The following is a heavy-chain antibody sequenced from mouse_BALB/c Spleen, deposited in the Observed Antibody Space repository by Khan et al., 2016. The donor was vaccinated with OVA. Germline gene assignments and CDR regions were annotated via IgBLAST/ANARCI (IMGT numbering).Heavy chain of an antibody. V-gene: IGHV1-77*01. CDR1: GYTFTDYY. CDR3: ARSGIGSFAY. Sequence: VQLQESGAELARPGASVKLSCKASGYTFTDYYINWVKQRTGQGLEWIGEIYPGSGNTYYNEKFKDKATLTADKSSSTAFMQLNSLTSEDSSVYFCARSGIGSFAYWGQGPLVTVSA. CDR2: IYPGSGNT. J-gene: IGHJ3*01. D-gene: IGHD2-2*01.